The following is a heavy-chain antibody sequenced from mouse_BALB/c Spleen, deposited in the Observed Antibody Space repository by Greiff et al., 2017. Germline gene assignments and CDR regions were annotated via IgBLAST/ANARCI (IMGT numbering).Heavy chain of an antibody. J-gene: IGHJ3*01. CDR1: GFTFSDYY. CDR2: ISDGGSYT. Sequence: EVMLVESGGGLVKPGGSLKLSCAASGFTFSDYYMYWVRQTPEKRLEWVATISDGGSYTYYPDSVKGRFTISRDNAKNNLYLQMSSLKSEDTAMYYCARGGYGPFAYWGQGTLVTVSA. V-gene: IGHV5-4*02. D-gene: IGHD2-2*01. CDR3: ARGGYGPFAY.